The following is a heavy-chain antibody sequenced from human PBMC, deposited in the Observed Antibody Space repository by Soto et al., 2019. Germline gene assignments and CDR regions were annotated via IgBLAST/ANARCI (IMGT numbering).Heavy chain of an antibody. CDR1: GYTFTGYY. V-gene: IGHV1-2*04. J-gene: IGHJ5*02. CDR3: ARAPLSGWFDP. D-gene: IGHD6-19*01. Sequence: ASVKVSCKASGYTFTGYYMHWVRQAPGQGLEWMGWINPNSGGTNYAQKFQGWVTMTRDTSISTAYMELSGLRSDDTAVYYCARAPLSGWFDPWGQGTLVPVSS. CDR2: INPNSGGT.